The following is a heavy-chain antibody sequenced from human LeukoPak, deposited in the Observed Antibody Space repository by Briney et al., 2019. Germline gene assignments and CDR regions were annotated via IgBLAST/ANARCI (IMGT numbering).Heavy chain of an antibody. Sequence: ASVKVSCKASGYTFTSYGISWVRQAPGQGLEWMGWISAYNGNTNYAQKLQGRVTMTTDTSTSTAYMELRSLRSDDTAVYYCARFWDYYGSGSYYNDLRAFDIWGQGTMVTVSS. CDR1: GYTFTSYG. D-gene: IGHD3-10*01. CDR3: ARFWDYYGSGSYYNDLRAFDI. V-gene: IGHV1-18*01. J-gene: IGHJ3*02. CDR2: ISAYNGNT.